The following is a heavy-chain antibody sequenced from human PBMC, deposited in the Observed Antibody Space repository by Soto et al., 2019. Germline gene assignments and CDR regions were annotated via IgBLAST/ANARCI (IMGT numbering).Heavy chain of an antibody. D-gene: IGHD1-26*01. CDR1: GGTFSSFT. CDR3: AKDRRADWESYYYYAMDV. CDR2: IIPIYGTA. Sequence: GASVKVSCKASGGTFSSFTISWLRQAPGQGLEWMGGIIPIYGTANYAQKFQGRVTITADASTRTAYMEPSSLRSEDTAVYYCAKDRRADWESYYYYAMDVWGQGTTVTVSS. V-gene: IGHV1-69*13. J-gene: IGHJ6*02.